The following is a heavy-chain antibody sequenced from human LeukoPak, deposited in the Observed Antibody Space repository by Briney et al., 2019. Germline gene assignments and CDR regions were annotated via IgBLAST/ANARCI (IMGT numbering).Heavy chain of an antibody. CDR2: ISSSSSTI. CDR3: VRPLSTVASIAAAGKLDY. Sequence: QSGGSLRLSCAASGFTFSSYSMNWVRQAPGKGLEWVSYISSSSSTIYYADSVKGRFTISRDNAKNSLYLQMNSLRAEDTAVYYCVRPLSTVASIAAAGKLDYWGQGALVTVSS. D-gene: IGHD6-13*01. CDR1: GFTFSSYS. J-gene: IGHJ4*02. V-gene: IGHV3-48*01.